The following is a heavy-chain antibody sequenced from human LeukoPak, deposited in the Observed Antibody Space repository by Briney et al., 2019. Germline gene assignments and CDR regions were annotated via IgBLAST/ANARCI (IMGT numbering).Heavy chain of an antibody. Sequence: PSETLSLTCAVYGGSFSGYYWSWIRQPPGKGLEWIGEINHSGSTNYNPSLKSRVTISVDTSKNQFPLKLSSVTAADTAVYYCARVPSFGGSYVDFVDYWGQGTLVTVSS. J-gene: IGHJ4*02. CDR3: ARVPSFGGSYVDFVDY. CDR2: INHSGST. CDR1: GGSFSGYY. V-gene: IGHV4-34*01. D-gene: IGHD1-26*01.